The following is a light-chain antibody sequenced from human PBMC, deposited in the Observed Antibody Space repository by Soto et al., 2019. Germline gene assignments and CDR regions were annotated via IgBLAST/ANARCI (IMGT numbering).Light chain of an antibody. CDR3: KQSYIKGK. J-gene: IGKJ1*01. V-gene: IGKV1-39*01. CDR2: ATS. CDR1: QSISSY. Sequence: DIQMTQSPSSLSASVGDRVTITCRASQSISSYLNWYQQKPGKAPKLLIYATSSLQSGVPSRFSGSGSGTDFTLTVSSLQPEDFATYYCKQSYIKGKCGQGTKVDIK.